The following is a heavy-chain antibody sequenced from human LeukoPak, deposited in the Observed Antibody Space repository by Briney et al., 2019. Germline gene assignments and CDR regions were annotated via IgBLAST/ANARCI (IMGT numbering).Heavy chain of an antibody. Sequence: GGSLRLSCTPSGFTVRSNYMSWVRQAPGKGLEWVSGISGSGGSTYYADSVKGRFTISRDNSKSTLYLQMNSLRAEDTAVYYCAKVYDFWSGYKDYWGQGTLVTVSS. D-gene: IGHD3-3*01. V-gene: IGHV3-23*01. J-gene: IGHJ4*02. CDR1: GFTVRSNY. CDR2: ISGSGGST. CDR3: AKVYDFWSGYKDY.